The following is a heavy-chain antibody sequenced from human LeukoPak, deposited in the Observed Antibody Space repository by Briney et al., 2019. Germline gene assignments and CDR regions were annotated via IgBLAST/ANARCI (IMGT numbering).Heavy chain of an antibody. J-gene: IGHJ6*02. CDR2: IYHSGST. CDR3: ARGGRDSSGWYHYYYYGMDV. CDR1: GGSISSGGYS. V-gene: IGHV4-30-2*01. D-gene: IGHD6-19*01. Sequence: PSETLSLTCTVSGGSISSGGYSWSWIRQPPGKGLEWIGYIYHSGSTYYNPSLKSRVTISVDRSKNQFSLKLSSVTAADTAVYYCARGGRDSSGWYHYYYYGMDVWGQGTTVTVSS.